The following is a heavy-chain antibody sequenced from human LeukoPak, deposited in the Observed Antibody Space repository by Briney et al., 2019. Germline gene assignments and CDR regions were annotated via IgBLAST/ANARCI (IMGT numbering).Heavy chain of an antibody. Sequence: ASVKVSCKAPGYTFTSYGISWVRQAPGQGLEWMGWISAYNGNTNYAQKLQGRVTMTTDTSTSTAYMELSSLRSDDTAVYYCARDTELITIVRGVITTLFQHWGQGTLVTVSS. CDR3: ARDTELITIVRGVITTLFQH. D-gene: IGHD3-10*01. J-gene: IGHJ1*01. CDR2: ISAYNGNT. V-gene: IGHV1-18*01. CDR1: GYTFTSYG.